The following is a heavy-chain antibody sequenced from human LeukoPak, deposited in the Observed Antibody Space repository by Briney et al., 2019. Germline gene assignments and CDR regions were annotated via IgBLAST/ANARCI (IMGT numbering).Heavy chain of an antibody. V-gene: IGHV3-7*03. CDR1: GFTFSSYW. CDR2: IKQDGSEK. D-gene: IGHD6-19*01. J-gene: IGHJ3*02. CDR3: ARDRAGSGWFGGFDI. Sequence: GGSLRLSCAASGFTFSSYWMSWVRQAPGKGLEWVANIKQDGSEKYYVDSVEGRFTISRDNAKNSLYLQMNSLRAEDTAAYYCARDRAGSGWFGGFDIWGQGTMVTVSS.